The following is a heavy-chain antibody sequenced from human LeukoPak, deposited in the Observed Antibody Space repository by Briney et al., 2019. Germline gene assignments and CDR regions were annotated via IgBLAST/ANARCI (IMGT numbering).Heavy chain of an antibody. D-gene: IGHD6-13*01. J-gene: IGHJ4*02. V-gene: IGHV3-73*01. CDR1: GFTFSGSA. CDR3: TRQGSIAAV. CDR2: IRSKANSYAT. Sequence: GGSLRLSCAASGFTFSGSAMHWVRQASGKGLEWVGRIRSKANSYATAYAASVKGRFTISRDDSKNTAYLQMNSLKTEDTAVYYCTRQGSIAAVWGQGTLVTVSS.